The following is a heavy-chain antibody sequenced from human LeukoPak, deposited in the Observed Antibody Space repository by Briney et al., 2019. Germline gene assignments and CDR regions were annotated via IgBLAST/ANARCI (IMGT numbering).Heavy chain of an antibody. CDR1: GGSISSSSYY. Sequence: SETLSLTCTVSGGSISSSSYYWGWICQPLGKGLEWIGSIYYSGSTYYNPSLKSRVTISVDTSKNQFSLKLSSVTAADTAVYYCARRGFYGDSALNYWGQGTLVTVSS. CDR2: IYYSGST. V-gene: IGHV4-39*01. D-gene: IGHD4-17*01. CDR3: ARRGFYGDSALNY. J-gene: IGHJ4*02.